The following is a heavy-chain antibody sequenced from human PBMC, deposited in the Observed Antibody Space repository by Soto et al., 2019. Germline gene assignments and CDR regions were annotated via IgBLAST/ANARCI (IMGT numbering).Heavy chain of an antibody. J-gene: IGHJ6*02. D-gene: IGHD3-10*01. CDR3: ARSPGPGDPRAHYYGMDV. V-gene: IGHV1-69*13. Sequence: SVNVSSTAFGAAFIRYAISLVRQAPGQGLEWMGGIIPIFGTATYAQKFQGRVTITADESTSTAYMELSSLRSEDTAVYYCARSPGPGDPRAHYYGMDVWGQGTTVTVS. CDR1: GAAFIRYA. CDR2: IIPIFGTA.